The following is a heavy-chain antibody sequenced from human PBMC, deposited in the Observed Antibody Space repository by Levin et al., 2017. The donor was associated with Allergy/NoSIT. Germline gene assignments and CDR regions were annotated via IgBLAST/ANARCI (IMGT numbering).Heavy chain of an antibody. CDR1: GYSFSSYW. CDR2: IYPSDSDT. D-gene: IGHD3-16*01. J-gene: IGHJ3*01. CDR3: VASRRLAIRFAAFDV. Sequence: GESLKISCKASGYSFSSYWIGWVRQMPGKGREGMGIIYPSDSDTRYSPSFQGQVTISADKSISTAFLQWSSLKASDTAMFYCVASRRLAIRFAAFDVWGQGPMVTVSS. V-gene: IGHV5-51*01.